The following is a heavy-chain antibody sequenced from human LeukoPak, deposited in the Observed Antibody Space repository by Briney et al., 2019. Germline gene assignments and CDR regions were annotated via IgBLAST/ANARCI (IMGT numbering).Heavy chain of an antibody. V-gene: IGHV4-34*01. CDR1: GGSFSGYY. Sequence: SETLSLTCAVYGGSFSGYYWSWIRQPPGKGLEWIGEINHSGSTNYNPSLKSRVTISVDTSKNQFSLKLSSVTAADTAVYYCARVSRVTMIVVVTHYYYYYMDVWGKGTTVTVSS. CDR2: INHSGST. CDR3: ARVSRVTMIVVVTHYYYYYMDV. D-gene: IGHD3-22*01. J-gene: IGHJ6*03.